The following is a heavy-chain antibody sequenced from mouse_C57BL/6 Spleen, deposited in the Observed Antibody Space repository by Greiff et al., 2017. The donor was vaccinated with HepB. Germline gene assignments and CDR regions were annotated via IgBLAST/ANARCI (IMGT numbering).Heavy chain of an antibody. J-gene: IGHJ4*01. CDR2: ISSGSSTI. Sequence: EVHLVESGGGLVKPGGSLKLSCAASGFTFSDYGMHWVRQAPEKGLEWVAYISSGSSTIYYADTVKGRFTISRDNAKNTLFLQMTSLRSEDTAMYYCASASRRYYAMDYWGQGTSVTVSS. CDR3: ASASRRYYAMDY. D-gene: IGHD6-1*01. CDR1: GFTFSDYG. V-gene: IGHV5-17*01.